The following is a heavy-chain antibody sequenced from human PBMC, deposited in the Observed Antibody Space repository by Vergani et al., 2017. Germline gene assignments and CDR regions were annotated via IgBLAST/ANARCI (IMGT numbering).Heavy chain of an antibody. CDR1: GFTFNHYA. D-gene: IGHD5-12*01. Sequence: EVQLLESGGDLVQPGGSLRLSCAASGFTFNHYAMNWVRQAPGKGLEWVSGISGSGGSTYYAGSVKGRFTISRDSSKNTLYLQMNSLSAGDTAVYYCAKANPRNSGYDYLYYYHAMDVGGQGTTVTVPS. J-gene: IGHJ6*02. CDR3: AKANPRNSGYDYLYYYHAMDV. V-gene: IGHV3-23*01. CDR2: ISGSGGST.